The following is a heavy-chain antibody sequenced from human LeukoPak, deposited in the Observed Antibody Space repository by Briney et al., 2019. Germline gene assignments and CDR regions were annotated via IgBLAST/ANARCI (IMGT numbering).Heavy chain of an antibody. V-gene: IGHV3-74*01. CDR3: ARDAFGVDKSPF. Sequence: GGSLRLSCAASGFTFSSYWMHWVRHAPGKGLVWVSRINDDGSSTSYADSVKGRFTISRDNAKNTLYLQMNSLRAEDTAVYYCARDAFGVDKSPFWGQGTLVTVSS. J-gene: IGHJ4*02. CDR2: INDDGSST. CDR1: GFTFSSYW. D-gene: IGHD3-3*01.